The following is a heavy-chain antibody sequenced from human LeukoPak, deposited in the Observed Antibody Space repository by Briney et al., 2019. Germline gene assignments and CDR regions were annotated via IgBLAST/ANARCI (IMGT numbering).Heavy chain of an antibody. J-gene: IGHJ4*02. V-gene: IGHV5-51*01. CDR1: GYSFTSYW. Sequence: GESLKISSKGSGYSFTSYWIGWVRQMPGKGLEWMGIIYPGDSDTRYSPSFQGQVTISADKSISTAYLQWSSLRASDTAMYYCATALSYYDSSGYYSNWGQGTLVTVSS. D-gene: IGHD3-22*01. CDR2: IYPGDSDT. CDR3: ATALSYYDSSGYYSN.